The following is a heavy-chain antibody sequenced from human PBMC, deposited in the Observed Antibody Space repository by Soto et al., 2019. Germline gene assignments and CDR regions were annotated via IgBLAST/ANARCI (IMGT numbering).Heavy chain of an antibody. V-gene: IGHV3-23*01. CDR1: GFTFSSYA. D-gene: IGHD6-13*01. Sequence: EVQLLESGGGLVQPGGSLRLSCAASGFTFSSYAMSWVRQAPGQGLEWVSAISGSGGSTYYADSVKGRFTISRDNSKNTLYLQMNGLRAEDTAVYYCAKALIAAAGSDYYYYYGMDVWGQGTTVTVSS. J-gene: IGHJ6*02. CDR3: AKALIAAAGSDYYYYYGMDV. CDR2: ISGSGGST.